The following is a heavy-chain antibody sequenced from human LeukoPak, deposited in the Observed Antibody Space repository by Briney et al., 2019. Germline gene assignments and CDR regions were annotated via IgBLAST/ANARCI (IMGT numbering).Heavy chain of an antibody. Sequence: SETLSLTCTVSGGSISSGSYYWNWIRQPAGKGLEWIGRIYSSGSTNYNPSLKSRVTISVDTSKNQFCLKLSSVTAADTAVYYCAREGLNMVRGVIPKEAWGWFDPWGQGTLVTVSS. CDR2: IYSSGST. J-gene: IGHJ5*02. CDR1: GGSISSGSYY. V-gene: IGHV4-61*02. CDR3: AREGLNMVRGVIPKEAWGWFDP. D-gene: IGHD3-10*01.